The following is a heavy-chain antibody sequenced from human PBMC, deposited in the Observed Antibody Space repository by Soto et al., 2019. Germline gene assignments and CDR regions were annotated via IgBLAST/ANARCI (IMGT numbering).Heavy chain of an antibody. J-gene: IGHJ6*03. D-gene: IGHD3-10*01. CDR1: GYTFTGYY. V-gene: IGHV1-2*04. Sequence: ASVKVSCKASGYTFTGYYMHWVRQAPGQGLEWMGWINPNSGGTNFAQKFQGWVTMTRDTSISTAYMELSRLRSDDTAVYYCARGRYYGSGSYGASSNYYYYMDVWGKGTTVTVSS. CDR3: ARGRYYGSGSYGASSNYYYYMDV. CDR2: INPNSGGT.